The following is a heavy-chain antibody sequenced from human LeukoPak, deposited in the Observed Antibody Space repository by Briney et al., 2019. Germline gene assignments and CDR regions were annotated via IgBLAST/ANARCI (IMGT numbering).Heavy chain of an antibody. CDR1: GFTFSDYY. J-gene: IGHJ4*02. V-gene: IGHV3-11*04. Sequence: GGSLRLSCAASGFTFSDYYMSWIRQAPGKGLEWVSYISSSGSTIYYADSVKGRFTISRENAKNSLYLQMNSLRAGDTAVYYCARGRGSYQQLVPYFDYWGQGTLVTVSS. D-gene: IGHD6-13*01. CDR3: ARGRGSYQQLVPYFDY. CDR2: ISSSGSTI.